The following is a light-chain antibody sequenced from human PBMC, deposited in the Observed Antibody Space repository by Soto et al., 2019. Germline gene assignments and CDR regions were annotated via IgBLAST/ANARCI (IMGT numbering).Light chain of an antibody. CDR1: QSLTNNF. CDR2: GAS. J-gene: IGKJ2*01. Sequence: DIVLTQSPGTLSLSPGARATLSCRASQSLTNNFLAWFQQKPGLAPRLLIHGASTRASGVPDRFSGGGSGTDFVLTISRLEPEDFAVYYCQQYGRSPFTFGQGTKLQIK. V-gene: IGKV3-20*01. CDR3: QQYGRSPFT.